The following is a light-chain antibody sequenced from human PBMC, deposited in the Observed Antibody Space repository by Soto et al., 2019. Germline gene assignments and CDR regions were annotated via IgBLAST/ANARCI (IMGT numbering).Light chain of an antibody. J-gene: IGKJ1*01. Sequence: IQVTNSASSLSASVGDRVTITCRASQSISSYLNWYQQKPGQAPKVLIYAASSLQSGVPSRFSGSGSGTDFTLTSSCLQSEDFATYYCQQYNSYRTFGQGTKADIK. CDR1: QSISSY. CDR2: AAS. CDR3: QQYNSYRT. V-gene: IGKV1-39*01.